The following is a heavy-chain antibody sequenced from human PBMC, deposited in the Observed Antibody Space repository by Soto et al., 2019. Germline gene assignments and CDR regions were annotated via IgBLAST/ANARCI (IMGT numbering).Heavy chain of an antibody. CDR3: ARDGGRGYSYDIDY. CDR2: IIPIFGTA. J-gene: IGHJ4*02. V-gene: IGHV1-69*13. Sequence: GASVKVSCKASGGTFSSYAISWVRQAPGQGLEWMGGIIPIFGTANYAQKFQGRVTITADESTSTAYMELSSLRSEDTAVYYCARDGGRGYSYDIDYWGQGTLVTVSS. D-gene: IGHD5-18*01. CDR1: GGTFSSYA.